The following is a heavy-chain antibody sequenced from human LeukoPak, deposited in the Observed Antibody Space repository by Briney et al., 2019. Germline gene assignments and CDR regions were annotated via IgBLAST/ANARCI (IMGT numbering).Heavy chain of an antibody. CDR2: INPNSGGT. Sequence: GASMKVSCKASGYTFTGYYMHWVRQAPGQGLEWMGWINPNSGGTNYAQKFQGRVTMTRDTSINTANMELSRLTSDDTAVYYCARGNNYDSGDYYSWFDPWGQGTLVTVSS. CDR3: ARGNNYDSGDYYSWFDP. CDR1: GYTFTGYY. D-gene: IGHD3-22*01. V-gene: IGHV1-2*02. J-gene: IGHJ5*02.